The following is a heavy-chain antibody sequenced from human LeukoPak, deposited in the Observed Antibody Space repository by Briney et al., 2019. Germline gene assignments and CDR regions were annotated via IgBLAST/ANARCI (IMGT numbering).Heavy chain of an antibody. CDR1: SYG. V-gene: IGHV3-30*02. D-gene: IGHD3-22*01. J-gene: IGHJ5*02. CDR2: IRYDGSNK. Sequence: SYGMPWVRPAPGKGLEWVAFIRYDGSNKYYADSVKGRFTISRDNSKNTLYLQMNSLRAEDTAVYYCAKDRAHYYDSSGSFFNWFDPWGQGTLVTVSS. CDR3: AKDRAHYYDSSGSFFNWFDP.